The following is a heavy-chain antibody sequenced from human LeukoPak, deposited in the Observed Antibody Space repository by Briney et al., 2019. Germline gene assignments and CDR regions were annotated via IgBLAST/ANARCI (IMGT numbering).Heavy chain of an antibody. D-gene: IGHD3-3*01. J-gene: IGHJ6*02. Sequence: GASVKVSCKASGYTFTSYAMNWVRQAPGQGLEWMGWINTNTGNPTYAQGFTGRFVFSLDTSVSTAYLQISSLKAEDTAEYYCARDFWYHYYYYYYGMDVWGQGTTVTVSS. CDR1: GYTFTSYA. V-gene: IGHV7-4-1*02. CDR2: INTNTGNP. CDR3: ARDFWYHYYYYYYGMDV.